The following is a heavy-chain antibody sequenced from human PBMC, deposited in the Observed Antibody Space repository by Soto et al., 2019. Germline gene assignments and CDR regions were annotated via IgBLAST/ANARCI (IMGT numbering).Heavy chain of an antibody. D-gene: IGHD6-19*01. CDR2: ISGSGGST. CDR3: AKDQDDVAVAGLYYFDY. CDR1: GFPFSSYA. V-gene: IGHV3-23*01. Sequence: GGSLRLSCVASGFPFSSYAMSWVRQTPGKGLEWVSAISGSGGSTYYADSVKGRFTISRDNSKNTLYLQMNSLRAEDTAVYYCAKDQDDVAVAGLYYFDYWGQGTLVTVSS. J-gene: IGHJ4*02.